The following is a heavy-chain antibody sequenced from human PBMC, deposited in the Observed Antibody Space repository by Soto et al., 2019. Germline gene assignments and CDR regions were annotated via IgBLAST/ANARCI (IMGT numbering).Heavy chain of an antibody. J-gene: IGHJ6*03. CDR3: ARDKTTATSYYYYYMDV. V-gene: IGHV3-21*01. CDR1: GFTFSSYS. D-gene: IGHD4-17*01. Sequence: GGSLRLSCAASGFTFSSYSMNWVRQAPGKGLEWVSSISSSSSYIYYADSVKGRFTISRDNAKNSLYLQMNSLRAEDTAVDYCARDKTTATSYYYYYMDVWGKGTTVTVSS. CDR2: ISSSSSYI.